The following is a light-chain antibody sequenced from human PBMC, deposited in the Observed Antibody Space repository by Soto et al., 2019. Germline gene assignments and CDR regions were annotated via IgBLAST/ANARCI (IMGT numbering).Light chain of an antibody. CDR1: QSVSGW. CDR2: GDS. V-gene: IGKV1-5*01. CDR3: QKYNTYPRT. Sequence: DLHVTQSPSTLSASLGDSVTITCRASQSVSGWLAWYQQKTGKAPNLLIYGDSSLERGVPSRFSGSGSGTDLNLTISGLQPDDFATYYCQKYNTYPRTCGQGTKVDIK. J-gene: IGKJ1*01.